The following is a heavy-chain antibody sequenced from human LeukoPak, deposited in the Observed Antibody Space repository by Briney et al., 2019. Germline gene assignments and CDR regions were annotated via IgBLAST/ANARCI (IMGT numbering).Heavy chain of an antibody. CDR3: ARDPYNYGANPAPGAFDI. CDR1: GGSISSYY. D-gene: IGHD4-17*01. J-gene: IGHJ3*02. Sequence: PSETLSLTCTVSGGSISSYYWSWIRQPPGKGLEWIGYIYYSGSTNYNPSLKSRVTISVDTSKNQFSLELSSVTAADTAVYYCARDPYNYGANPAPGAFDIWGQGTMVTVSS. CDR2: IYYSGST. V-gene: IGHV4-59*01.